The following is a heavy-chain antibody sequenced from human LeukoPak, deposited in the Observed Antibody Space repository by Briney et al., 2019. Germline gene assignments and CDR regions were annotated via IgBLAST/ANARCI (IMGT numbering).Heavy chain of an antibody. D-gene: IGHD3-9*01. Sequence: GGSLRLSCAASGFTFSSYAMHWVRQAPGQGLEWMGIINPSGGSTSYAQKFQGRVTMTRDTSTSTVYTELSSLRSEDTAVYYCARATPRWLLSYWGQGTLVTVSS. CDR1: GFTFSSYA. CDR3: ARATPRWLLSY. CDR2: INPSGGST. J-gene: IGHJ4*02. V-gene: IGHV1-46*01.